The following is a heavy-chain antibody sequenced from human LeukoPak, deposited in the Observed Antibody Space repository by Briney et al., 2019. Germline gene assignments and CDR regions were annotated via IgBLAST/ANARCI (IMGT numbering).Heavy chain of an antibody. CDR3: ARDGYDYVWGSYREVFDY. CDR2: IIPIFDTV. J-gene: IGHJ4*02. CDR1: GGTFSIYA. Sequence: SVKVSCKASGGTFSIYAISWVRQAPGQGLEWMGGIIPIFDTVNYAQKLQGRVTMTTDTSTSTAYMELRSLRSDDTAVYYCARDGYDYVWGSYREVFDYWGQGTLVTVSS. D-gene: IGHD3-16*02. V-gene: IGHV1-69*05.